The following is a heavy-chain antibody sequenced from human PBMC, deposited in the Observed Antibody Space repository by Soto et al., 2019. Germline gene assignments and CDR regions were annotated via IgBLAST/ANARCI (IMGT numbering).Heavy chain of an antibody. J-gene: IGHJ4*02. Sequence: SETLSLTCAVSGYPISSGYYWGWIRQPPGKGLDWIGIIHHSGSTYYNPSLRSRITISVDTSKNQFSLKMPSVTAADTAVYYCARSSGYVPGGYWGQGILVTVS. D-gene: IGHD5-12*01. CDR1: GYPISSGYY. CDR3: ARSSGYVPGGY. CDR2: IHHSGST. V-gene: IGHV4-38-2*01.